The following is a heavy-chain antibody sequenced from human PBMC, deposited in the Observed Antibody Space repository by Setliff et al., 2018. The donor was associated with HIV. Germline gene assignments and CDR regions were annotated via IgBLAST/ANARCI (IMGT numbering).Heavy chain of an antibody. Sequence: ASVKVSCKASGYGFTGYFIHWVRQAPGQGLEWMGWINPNSGDTNYAQKFQGRVTMTRDTSISTAYMELGRLRSDDTAVYFCAREERYYDGKGALDYWGQGMLVTVSS. V-gene: IGHV1-2*02. J-gene: IGHJ4*02. CDR3: AREERYYDGKGALDY. CDR1: GYGFTGYF. D-gene: IGHD3-22*01. CDR2: INPNSGDT.